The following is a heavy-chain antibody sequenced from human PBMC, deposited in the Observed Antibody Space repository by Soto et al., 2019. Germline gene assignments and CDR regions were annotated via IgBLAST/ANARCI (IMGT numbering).Heavy chain of an antibody. J-gene: IGHJ4*02. CDR1: GFTFSSYA. Sequence: PGGSLRLSCAASGFTFSSYAMSWVRQAPGKGLEWVSGISGSGGGTYYADAVKGRFTISRDNSKNTLYLQMNSLRADDAAVYYCAKGSATQSSYYDSWGQGTLVTVSS. CDR3: AKGSATQSSYYDS. CDR2: ISGSGGGT. V-gene: IGHV3-23*01.